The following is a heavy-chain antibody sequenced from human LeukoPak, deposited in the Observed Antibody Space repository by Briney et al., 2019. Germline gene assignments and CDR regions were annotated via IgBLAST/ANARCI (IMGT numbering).Heavy chain of an antibody. J-gene: IGHJ3*02. D-gene: IGHD5/OR15-5a*01. CDR3: ASVYAGYDAFDI. CDR2: VYYTGST. V-gene: IGHV4-59*01. CDR1: SGSISGYY. Sequence: SETLSLTCTVSSGSISGYYWSWIRQPPGKGLEYIGYVYYTGSTHYNPSLKSRVTLSVDTSKNQFSLKLSSVTAADTAVYYCASVYAGYDAFDIWGQGTMVTVSS.